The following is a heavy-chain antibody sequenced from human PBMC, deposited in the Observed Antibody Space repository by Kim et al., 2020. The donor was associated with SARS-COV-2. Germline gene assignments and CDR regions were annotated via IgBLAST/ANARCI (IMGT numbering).Heavy chain of an antibody. J-gene: IGHJ4*02. Sequence: GGSLRLSCTASGFTFGDYAMSWFRQAPGKGLEWVGFIRSKAYGGTTEYAASVKGRFTISRDDSKSIAYLQMNSLKTEDTAVYYCTRTQGGSNRRVDYWGQGTLGTVSS. CDR1: GFTFGDYA. V-gene: IGHV3-49*03. D-gene: IGHD3-16*02. CDR3: TRTQGGSNRRVDY. CDR2: IRSKAYGGTT.